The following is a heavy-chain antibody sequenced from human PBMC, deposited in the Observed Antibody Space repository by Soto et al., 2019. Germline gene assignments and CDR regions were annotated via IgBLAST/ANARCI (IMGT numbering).Heavy chain of an antibody. V-gene: IGHV4-30-4*01. CDR2: IFDSGST. Sequence: QVQLQESGPGLVKPSQTLSLTCTVSGGSISGGVYYWSWIRQPPGKGLEWIGYIFDSGSTYYNPSLKSRVTISVDTSKNQFALRLSSVTAADTAVDYCAREIIPLTTDWYFDLWGRGTLVTVSS. J-gene: IGHJ2*01. CDR3: AREIIPLTTDWYFDL. CDR1: GGSISGGVYY. D-gene: IGHD4-17*01.